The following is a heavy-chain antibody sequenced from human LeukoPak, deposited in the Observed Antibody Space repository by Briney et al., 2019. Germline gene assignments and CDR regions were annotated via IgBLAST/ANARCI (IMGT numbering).Heavy chain of an antibody. Sequence: SETLSLTCAVSGGSISSGGYSWSWIRQPPGKGLEWIGYIYHSGSTYYNPSLKSRVTISVDRSKNQFSLKLSSVTAADTAVYYCARELRITIFGPKDAFDIWGQGTMVTVSS. V-gene: IGHV4-30-2*01. CDR2: IYHSGST. J-gene: IGHJ3*02. CDR3: ARELRITIFGPKDAFDI. CDR1: GGSISSGGYS. D-gene: IGHD3-3*01.